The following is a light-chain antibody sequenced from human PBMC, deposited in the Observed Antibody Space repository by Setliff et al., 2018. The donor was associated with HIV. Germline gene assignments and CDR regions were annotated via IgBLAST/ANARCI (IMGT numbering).Light chain of an antibody. Sequence: QSALAQPRSVSGSRGQTVTFSCTGGSSDVGGYDYVSWYQQHPGKAPKLIIYDVSKRPSGVPARFSGFKSGNTAYLTTSGLQPEDEAEYYCCSYAGTYSFVFGTGTKVTVL. V-gene: IGLV2-11*01. J-gene: IGLJ1*01. CDR2: DVS. CDR3: CSYAGTYSFV. CDR1: SSDVGGYDY.